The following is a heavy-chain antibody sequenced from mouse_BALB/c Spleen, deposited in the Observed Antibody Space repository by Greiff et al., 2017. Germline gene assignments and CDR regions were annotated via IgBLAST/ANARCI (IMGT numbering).Heavy chain of an antibody. V-gene: IGHV3-6*02. CDR1: GYSITSGYY. CDR3: ARKEYGNFYWYFDV. D-gene: IGHD2-10*02. J-gene: IGHJ1*01. CDR2: ISYDGSN. Sequence: EVHLVESGPGLVKPSQSLSLTCSVTGYSITSGYYWNWIRQFPGNKLEWMGYISYDGSNNYNPSLKNRISITRDTSKNQFFLKLNSVTTEDTATYYCARKEYGNFYWYFDVWGAGTTVTVSS.